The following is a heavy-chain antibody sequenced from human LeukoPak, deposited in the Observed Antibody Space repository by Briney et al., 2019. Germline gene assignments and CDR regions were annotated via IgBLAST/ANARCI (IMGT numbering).Heavy chain of an antibody. Sequence: GGSLRLSCAASGFTFSNFPMNWVRQAPGKGLEWVSSINYSGGSTFYADPVTGRFTISRDISKNTLYLEMNSLRAEDTAVYYCAKGVGSRRGGNNFDYWGQGTLVTVSS. CDR1: GFTFSNFP. J-gene: IGHJ4*02. CDR3: AKGVGSRRGGNNFDY. V-gene: IGHV3-23*01. CDR2: INYSGGST. D-gene: IGHD4-23*01.